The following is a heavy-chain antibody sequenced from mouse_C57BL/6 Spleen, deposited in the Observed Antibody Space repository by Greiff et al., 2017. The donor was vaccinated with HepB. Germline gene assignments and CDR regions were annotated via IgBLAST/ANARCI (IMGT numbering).Heavy chain of an antibody. CDR3: ARYDGYSNWYFDV. CDR2: IYPGGGYT. J-gene: IGHJ1*03. Sequence: QVQLQQSGAELVRPGTSVKMSCKASGYTFPNYWIGWAKQRPGHGLEWIGDIYPGGGYTNYNETFKGKATLTADKSSSTAYMQFSSLTSEDSAIYYCARYDGYSNWYFDVWGTGTTVTVSS. CDR1: GYTFPNYW. D-gene: IGHD2-3*01. V-gene: IGHV1-63*01.